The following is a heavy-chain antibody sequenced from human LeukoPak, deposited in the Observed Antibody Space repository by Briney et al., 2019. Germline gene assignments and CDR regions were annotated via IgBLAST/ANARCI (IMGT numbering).Heavy chain of an antibody. V-gene: IGHV3-21*01. J-gene: IGHJ4*02. CDR2: ISSSSSYI. CDR3: AGARYDFWSGYYRS. CDR1: GFTFSSYS. Sequence: PGGSLRLSCAASGFTFSSYSMNWVRQAPGKGLEWVSSISSSSSYIYYADSVKGRFTISRDNSKNTLFLQMNSLRAEDTAVYYCAGARYDFWSGYYRSWGQGTLVTVSS. D-gene: IGHD3-3*01.